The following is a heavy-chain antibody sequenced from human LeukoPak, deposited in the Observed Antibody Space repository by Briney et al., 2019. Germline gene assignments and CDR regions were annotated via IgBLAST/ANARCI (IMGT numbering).Heavy chain of an antibody. J-gene: IGHJ4*02. Sequence: GESLKISCKDSGYRFTNYWIGWVRQMPGKGLEWMGIIHLGDSDTRYSPSFQGQVAISADKSINIAYLQWSSLRASDTAMYYCASAVAGTHYFDYWGQGTLVTVSS. V-gene: IGHV5-51*01. CDR3: ASAVAGTHYFDY. CDR1: GYRFTNYW. CDR2: IHLGDSDT. D-gene: IGHD6-19*01.